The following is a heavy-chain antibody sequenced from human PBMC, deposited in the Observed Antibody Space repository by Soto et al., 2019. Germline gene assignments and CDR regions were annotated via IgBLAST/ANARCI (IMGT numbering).Heavy chain of an antibody. V-gene: IGHV3-21*01. CDR2: ISSSSSYI. CDR3: ARDASRPVGSSTGCPVGY. CDR1: GFTFSSYS. D-gene: IGHD2-2*01. Sequence: EVQLVESGGGLVEPGGSLRLSCAASGFTFSSYSMNWVRQAPGKGLEWVSSISSSSSYIYYADSVKGRFTISRDNAKNPCNLQTNSRRAEDTVGYYGARDASRPVGSSTGCPVGYWGQGTLVTVSS. J-gene: IGHJ4*02.